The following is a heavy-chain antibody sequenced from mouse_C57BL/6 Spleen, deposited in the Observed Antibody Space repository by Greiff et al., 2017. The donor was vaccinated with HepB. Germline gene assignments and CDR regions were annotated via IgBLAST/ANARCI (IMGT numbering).Heavy chain of an antibody. V-gene: IGHV1-53*01. Sequence: QVQLKQSGTELVKPGASVKLSCKASGYTFTSYWMHWVKQRPGQGLEWIGNINPSNGGTNYNEKFKSKATLTVDKSSSTAYMQLSSLTSEDSAVYYCARYGSTMVSYWYFDVWGTGTTVTVSS. CDR3: ARYGSTMVSYWYFDV. D-gene: IGHD2-2*01. J-gene: IGHJ1*03. CDR1: GYTFTSYW. CDR2: INPSNGGT.